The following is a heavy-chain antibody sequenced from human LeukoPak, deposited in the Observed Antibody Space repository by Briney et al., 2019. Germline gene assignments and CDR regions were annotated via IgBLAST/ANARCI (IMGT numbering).Heavy chain of an antibody. J-gene: IGHJ4*02. V-gene: IGHV1-3*01. Sequence: GASVTVSCTASGYTFTSYAMHWVRQAPGQRLEWMGWINAGNGNTKYSQKFQGRVTITRDTSASTAYMELSSLRSEDTAVYYCARPLPYGDYFDYWGQGTLVTVSS. CDR2: INAGNGNT. D-gene: IGHD4-17*01. CDR1: GYTFTSYA. CDR3: ARPLPYGDYFDY.